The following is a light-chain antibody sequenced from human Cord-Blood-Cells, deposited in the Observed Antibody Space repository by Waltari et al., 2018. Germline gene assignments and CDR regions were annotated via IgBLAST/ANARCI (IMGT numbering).Light chain of an antibody. CDR2: AAS. J-gene: IGKJ1*01. Sequence: DIQMTQSPSSLSESVGDRATITCRASQGLRNYLAWYHQKPGKVPKVLIYAASTLQSGVPSRFSGSGAGRDFTLTISSLQPEDVATYYCQKYNSAPWTFGQGTKVEIK. CDR3: QKYNSAPWT. CDR1: QGLRNY. V-gene: IGKV1-27*01.